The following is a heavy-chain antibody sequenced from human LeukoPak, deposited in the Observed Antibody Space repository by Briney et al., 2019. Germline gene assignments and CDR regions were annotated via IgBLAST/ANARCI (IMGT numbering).Heavy chain of an antibody. CDR3: AKAIEGWRWFDP. D-gene: IGHD2-15*01. Sequence: GGSLRLSCAASGFSFNNHGMNWVRQAPGKGLEWVSAISGSGGSTYYADSVKGRFTISRDNSKNTLYLQMNSLRAEDTAVYYCAKAIEGWRWFDPWGQGTLVTVSS. V-gene: IGHV3-23*01. CDR2: ISGSGGST. J-gene: IGHJ5*02. CDR1: GFSFNNHG.